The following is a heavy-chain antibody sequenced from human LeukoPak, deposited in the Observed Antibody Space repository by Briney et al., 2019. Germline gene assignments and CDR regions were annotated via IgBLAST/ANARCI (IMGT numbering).Heavy chain of an antibody. CDR2: ISSSSSYI. CDR1: GFTFSSYS. CDR3: ARDPNPPATFDDYFPFDP. V-gene: IGHV3-21*01. J-gene: IGHJ5*02. Sequence: NAGGSLRLSCAASGFTFSSYSMNWVRQAPGKGLEWVSSISSSSSYIYYADSVKGRFTISRDNAKNSLYLQMNSLRAEDTAVYYCARDPNPPATFDDYFPFDPWGQGTLVTVSS. D-gene: IGHD2/OR15-2a*01.